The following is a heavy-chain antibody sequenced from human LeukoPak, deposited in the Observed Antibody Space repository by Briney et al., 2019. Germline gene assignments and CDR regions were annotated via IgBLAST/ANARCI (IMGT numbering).Heavy chain of an antibody. CDR2: ISYDGSNK. V-gene: IGHV3-30-3*01. Sequence: GRTLRLSCAASGFTFSSYAKHWVRQAPGKGLEWVAVISYDGSNKYYADSVKGRFTISRDNSKNTLYLQMNSLRAEDTAVYYCARDEYSSSQDDYYYGMDVWGQGTTVTVYS. CDR1: GFTFSSYA. J-gene: IGHJ6*02. CDR3: ARDEYSSSQDDYYYGMDV. D-gene: IGHD6-6*01.